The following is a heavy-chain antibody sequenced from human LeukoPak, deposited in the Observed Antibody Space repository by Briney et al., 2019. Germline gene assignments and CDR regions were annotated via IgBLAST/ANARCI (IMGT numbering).Heavy chain of an antibody. CDR3: AREFEGSASGAGY. Sequence: PGGSLRLSCAASGFTFSSYGMHWVRQAPGKGLEWVAFIRYDGSNKYYADSVKGRFTVSRDNAKNSLYLQMNSLRADDTAVYYCAREFEGSASGAGYWGRGTLVTVSS. CDR2: IRYDGSNK. V-gene: IGHV3-30*02. J-gene: IGHJ4*02. D-gene: IGHD3-16*01. CDR1: GFTFSSYG.